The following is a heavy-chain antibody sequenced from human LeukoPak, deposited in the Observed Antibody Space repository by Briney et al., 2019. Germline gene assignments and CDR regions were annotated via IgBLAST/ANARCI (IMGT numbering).Heavy chain of an antibody. D-gene: IGHD3-10*01. CDR3: AREGDYYGSGSYFNHDVFDI. CDR1: GFTFSSYS. J-gene: IGHJ3*02. V-gene: IGHV3-21*01. CDR2: ISSSSSYI. Sequence: TGGSLRLSCAASGFTFSSYSMNWVRQAPGKGLEWVSSISSSSSYIYYADSVKGRFTISRDNAKNSLYLQMNSLRAEDTAVYYCAREGDYYGSGSYFNHDVFDIWGQGTMVTVSS.